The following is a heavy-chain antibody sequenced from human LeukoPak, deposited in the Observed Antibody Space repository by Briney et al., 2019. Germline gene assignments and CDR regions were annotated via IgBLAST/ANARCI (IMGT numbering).Heavy chain of an antibody. V-gene: IGHV3-7*01. D-gene: IGHD3-3*01. CDR3: ARDGGTYDFWSGIFDP. J-gene: IGHJ5*02. Sequence: SGGSLRLSCAASGFTFSSYAMHWVRQAPGKGLEWVANIKQDGSEKYYVDSVKGRFTISRDNAKNSLYLQMNSLRAEDTAVYYCARDGGTYDFWSGIFDPWGQGTLVTVSS. CDR1: GFTFSSYA. CDR2: IKQDGSEK.